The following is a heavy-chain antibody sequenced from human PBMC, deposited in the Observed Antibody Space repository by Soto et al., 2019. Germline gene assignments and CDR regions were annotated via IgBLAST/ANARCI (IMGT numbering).Heavy chain of an antibody. V-gene: IGHV3-21*01. Sequence: GGSLRLSCADSGFTFSSYRMNWFRQAPVNGLEWVSSISSSSSYIYYADSVKGRFTISRDNAKNSLYLQMNSLRAEDTAVYYCARAPAFGIAAAGSLDYWGQGTLVTVS. J-gene: IGHJ4*02. CDR1: GFTFSSYR. D-gene: IGHD6-13*01. CDR2: ISSSSSYI. CDR3: ARAPAFGIAAAGSLDY.